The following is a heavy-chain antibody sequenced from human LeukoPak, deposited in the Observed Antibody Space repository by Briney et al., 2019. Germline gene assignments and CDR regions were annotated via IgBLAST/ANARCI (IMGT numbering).Heavy chain of an antibody. CDR3: AIERGVGAGRTYLLLYYFDY. D-gene: IGHD6-13*01. CDR1: GFTFSSYG. Sequence: GGSLRLSCAASGFTFSSYGMHWVRQAPGKGREWVAFIRYDGSNKYYVDSVKGRFTISRDNSKNTLYLQMNSLRAEDTAVYYCAIERGVGAGRTYLLLYYFDYWGQGTLVTVTS. V-gene: IGHV3-30*02. CDR2: IRYDGSNK. J-gene: IGHJ4*02.